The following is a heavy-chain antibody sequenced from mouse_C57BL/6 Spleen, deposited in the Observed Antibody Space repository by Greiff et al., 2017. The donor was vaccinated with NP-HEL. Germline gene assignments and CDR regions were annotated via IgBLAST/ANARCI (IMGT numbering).Heavy chain of an antibody. CDR2: IDPSDSYT. CDR1: GYTFTSYW. CDR3: ARYYYGSPYYFDY. Sequence: QVQLKQPGAELVRPGTSVKLSCKASGYTFTSYWMHWVKQRPGQGLEWIGVIDPSDSYTNYNQKFKGKATLTVDTSSSTAYMQLSSLTSEDSAVYYCARYYYGSPYYFDYWGQGTTLTVSS. D-gene: IGHD1-1*01. J-gene: IGHJ2*01. V-gene: IGHV1-59*01.